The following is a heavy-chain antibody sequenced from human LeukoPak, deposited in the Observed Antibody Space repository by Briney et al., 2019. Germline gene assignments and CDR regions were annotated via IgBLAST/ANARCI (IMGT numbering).Heavy chain of an antibody. CDR2: IYYSGST. V-gene: IGHV4-59*12. CDR3: ARGPPTLFCGGDCYPFDY. CDR1: GGSISSYY. D-gene: IGHD2-21*02. Sequence: SETLSLTCTVSGGSISSYYWSWIRQPPGKGLEWIGYIYYSGSTNYNPSLKSRVTISVDTSKNQFSLKLRSMTAADTAVYFCARGPPTLFCGGDCYPFDYWGQGTLVTVSS. J-gene: IGHJ4*02.